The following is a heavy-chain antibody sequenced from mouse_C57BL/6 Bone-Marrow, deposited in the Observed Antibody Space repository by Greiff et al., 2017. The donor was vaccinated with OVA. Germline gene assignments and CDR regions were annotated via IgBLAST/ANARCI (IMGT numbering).Heavy chain of an antibody. CDR1: GFTFSDYY. J-gene: IGHJ4*01. Sequence: EVKLVESEGGLVQPGSSMKLSCTASGFTFSDYYMAWVRQVPEKGLEWVANINYDGSSTYYLDSLKSRFIISRDNAKNILYLQMSSLKSEDTAPDYCAREEDRYYAMDYWGQGTSVTV. CDR3: AREEDRYYAMDY. V-gene: IGHV5-16*01. CDR2: INYDGSST.